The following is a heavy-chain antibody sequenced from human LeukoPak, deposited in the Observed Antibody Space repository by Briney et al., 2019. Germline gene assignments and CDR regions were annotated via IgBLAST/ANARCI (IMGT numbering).Heavy chain of an antibody. V-gene: IGHV3-30*02. J-gene: IGHJ4*02. CDR1: GFTLNKYG. CDR2: IRYDGGKT. CDR3: AKDFLDVTVAGTLDQ. D-gene: IGHD6-19*01. Sequence: PGGSLRLSCAASGFTLNKYGIHWVRQAPGKGLEWVSFIRYDGGKTYYTASVKGGLRISRENANKTVNLQMNSLRPEDTAVYYCAKDFLDVTVAGTLDQWGQGTLVIVSS.